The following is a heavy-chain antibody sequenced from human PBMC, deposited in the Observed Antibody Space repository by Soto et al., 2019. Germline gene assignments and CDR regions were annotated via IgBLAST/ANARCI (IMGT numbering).Heavy chain of an antibody. D-gene: IGHD4-17*01. Sequence: SGGSLRLSCAASGLTFSSYGMHWVRQAPGKGLEWVAVISYDGSNKYYADSVKGRFTISRDNSKNTLYLQMNSLRAEDTAVYYCAKDPKPKSPSTVTTLFDYWGQGTLVTVSS. CDR2: ISYDGSNK. CDR3: AKDPKPKSPSTVTTLFDY. V-gene: IGHV3-30*18. J-gene: IGHJ4*02. CDR1: GLTFSSYG.